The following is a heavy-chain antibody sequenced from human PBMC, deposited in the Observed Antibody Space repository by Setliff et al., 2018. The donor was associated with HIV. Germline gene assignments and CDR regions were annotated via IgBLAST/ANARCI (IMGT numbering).Heavy chain of an antibody. CDR3: ARAQMHRGVVAWSLYYFDY. CDR2: IYENDCT. J-gene: IGHJ4*02. D-gene: IGHD3-10*01. CDR1: GGSMNNYY. Sequence: SETLSLTCIVSGGSMNNYYWNWVRQTPGKGLEWIGYIYENDCTHYTVSLRSRVTISMDASKNQFSLTLRSVTAADRAIYYCARAQMHRGVVAWSLYYFDYWGQGALVTVSS. V-gene: IGHV4-59*01.